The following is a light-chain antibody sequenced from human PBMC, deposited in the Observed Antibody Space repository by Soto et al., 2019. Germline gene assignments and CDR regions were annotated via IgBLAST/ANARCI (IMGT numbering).Light chain of an antibody. V-gene: IGKV1-5*01. J-gene: IGKJ4*02. CDR2: DAS. Sequence: DIQMTQSPSTLSASVGDRVTITCRASQTIMSWLSCYQQKPEKATKLLNYDASNVKSGVPSRFSGRGSGTEFTLIISSQQPEYFATYYCQQLNSYPTFGGGTKVDIK. CDR3: QQLNSYPT. CDR1: QTIMSW.